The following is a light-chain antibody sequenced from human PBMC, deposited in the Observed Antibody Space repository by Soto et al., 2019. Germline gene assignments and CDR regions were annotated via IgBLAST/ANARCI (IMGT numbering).Light chain of an antibody. CDR3: SSYPSSSSVV. CDR1: SSDVGGYNY. V-gene: IGLV2-14*01. Sequence: QSALTQPASVSGSPGQSITISCTGTSSDVGGYNYVSWYQQHPGKAPKLMIYDVTNRPSGVSNRFSGSKSGNTASLTISGLQPEDEADYYCSSYPSSSSVVFGGGTTLTVL. J-gene: IGLJ2*01. CDR2: DVT.